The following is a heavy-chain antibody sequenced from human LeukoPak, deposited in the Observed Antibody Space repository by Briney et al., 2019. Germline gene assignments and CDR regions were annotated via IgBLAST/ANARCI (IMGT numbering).Heavy chain of an antibody. V-gene: IGHV4-4*09. J-gene: IGHJ4*02. Sequence: PSETLSLICTVSGGSISSYYWSWIRQPPGKGLEWIGYIYTSGSTNYNPSLKSRVTISVDTSKNQFSLKLSSVTAADTAVYYCARLSGAVGDFDYWGQGTLVTVSS. CDR2: IYTSGST. CDR3: ARLSGAVGDFDY. CDR1: GGSISSYY. D-gene: IGHD3-16*01.